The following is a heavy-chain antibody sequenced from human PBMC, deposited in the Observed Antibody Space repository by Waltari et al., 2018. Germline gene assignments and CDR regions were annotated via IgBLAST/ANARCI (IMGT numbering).Heavy chain of an antibody. CDR2: INPNSGDP. CDR3: ARSGGGTTTFGVAE. D-gene: IGHD3-3*01. V-gene: IGHV1-2*06. CDR1: GYTFTAYF. Sequence: HVQLVQSGAEVKKPGASVRVSCKASGYTFTAYFIHWVRQAPGHGLEWMGRINPNSGDPNYAQKFQGRVTMTGDTSISTAYMELTGLRSDDTAVYYCARSGGGTTTFGVAEWGQGSLVTVSS. J-gene: IGHJ4*02.